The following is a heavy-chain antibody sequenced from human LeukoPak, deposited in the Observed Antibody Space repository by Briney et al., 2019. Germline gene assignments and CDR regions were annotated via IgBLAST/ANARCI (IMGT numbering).Heavy chain of an antibody. V-gene: IGHV3-23*01. CDR3: ARVGNGRSWDY. D-gene: IGHD2-15*01. J-gene: IGHJ4*02. CDR2: ISGSGGGT. Sequence: GGSLRLSCAASGFTFSSYAMSWVRQAPGKGLEWVSTISGSGGGTYYADSIKGRFTISRDNSKNTLYLQMNSLSDDDTAVYYCARVGNGRSWDYWGQGTLVSVSS. CDR1: GFTFSSYA.